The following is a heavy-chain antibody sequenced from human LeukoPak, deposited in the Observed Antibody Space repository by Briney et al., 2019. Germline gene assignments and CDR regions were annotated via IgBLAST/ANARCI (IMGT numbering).Heavy chain of an antibody. CDR1: GYTFTGYY. CDR2: MNPNSGNT. J-gene: IGHJ3*02. CDR3: ARLGGRITIFGVVTYDAFDI. V-gene: IGHV1-8*02. Sequence: ASVKVSCKASGYTFTGYYMHWVRQAPGQGLEWMGWMNPNSGNTGYAQKFQGRVTMTRNTSISTAYMELSSLRSEDTAVYYCARLGGRITIFGVVTYDAFDIWGQGTMVTVSS. D-gene: IGHD3-3*01.